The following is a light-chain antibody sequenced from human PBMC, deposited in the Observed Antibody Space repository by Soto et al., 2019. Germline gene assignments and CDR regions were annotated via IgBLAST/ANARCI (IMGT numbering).Light chain of an antibody. CDR2: GAS. CDR3: QQYGSSPPT. Sequence: ESVLTQSPGTLSLSPGERATLSCRASQSVSSSYLAWYQQKPGQAPRLLIYGASSRATGIPDRFSGSGSGTDFTLAISRLEPEDFAVYYWQQYGSSPPTFGQGTKLEIK. CDR1: QSVSSSY. J-gene: IGKJ2*01. V-gene: IGKV3-20*01.